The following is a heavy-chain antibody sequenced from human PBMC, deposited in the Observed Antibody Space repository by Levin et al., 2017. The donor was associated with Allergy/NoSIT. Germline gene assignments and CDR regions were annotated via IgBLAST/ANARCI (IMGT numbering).Heavy chain of an antibody. Sequence: GESLKISCEGSGFSFSTYWIGWVRQMPGKGLEWMGLIYPEDSDTKYSPSFEGQVTISVDRSISTAYLQWSSLKASDTAMYYCARCYGSGLYFDYWGQGTLVTVSS. D-gene: IGHD3-10*01. CDR2: IYPEDSDT. J-gene: IGHJ4*02. V-gene: IGHV5-51*01. CDR1: GFSFSTYW. CDR3: ARCYGSGLYFDY.